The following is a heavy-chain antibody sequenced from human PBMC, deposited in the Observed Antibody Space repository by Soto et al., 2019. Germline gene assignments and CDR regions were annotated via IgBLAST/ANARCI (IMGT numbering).Heavy chain of an antibody. CDR3: ARRGFRGYDFWSGLPYGVDV. D-gene: IGHD3-3*01. CDR2: IYPGDSDT. J-gene: IGHJ6*02. CDR1: GYSFTSYW. V-gene: IGHV5-51*01. Sequence: PGESLKISCKGSGYSFTSYWIGWVRQMPGKGLEWMGIIYPGDSDTRYSPSFQGQVTISADKSISTAYLQWSSLKASDTAMYYCARRGFRGYDFWSGLPYGVDVWGRGTTVTVSS.